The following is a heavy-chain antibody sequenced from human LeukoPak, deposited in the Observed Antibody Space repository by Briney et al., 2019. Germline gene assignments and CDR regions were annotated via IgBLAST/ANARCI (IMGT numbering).Heavy chain of an antibody. Sequence: SETLSLTCAVSGYSISSGYYWGWIRQPPGKGLEWVGSIYHSGSTYYNPSLKSRVTISVDTSKNQFSLKLSSVTAADTAVYYCARQLRTVVQGGWFDPWGQGTLVTVSS. J-gene: IGHJ5*02. CDR3: ARQLRTVVQGGWFDP. CDR1: GYSISSGYY. D-gene: IGHD2-2*01. CDR2: IYHSGST. V-gene: IGHV4-38-2*01.